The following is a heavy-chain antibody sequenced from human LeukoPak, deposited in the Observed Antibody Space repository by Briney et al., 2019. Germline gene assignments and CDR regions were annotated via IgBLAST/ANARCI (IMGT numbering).Heavy chain of an antibody. CDR2: FDPEDGET. J-gene: IGHJ4*02. V-gene: IGHV1-24*01. D-gene: IGHD3-3*01. CDR3: ATGRRFLEWLLYHLNFDY. CDR1: GYTLTELS. Sequence: ASVKVSCKVSGYTLTELSMHWVRQAPGKGLEWMGGFDPEDGETIYAQKFQGRVTMTEDTSTDTAYMELSSLRSEDTAVHYCATGRRFLEWLLYHLNFDYWGQGTLVTVSS.